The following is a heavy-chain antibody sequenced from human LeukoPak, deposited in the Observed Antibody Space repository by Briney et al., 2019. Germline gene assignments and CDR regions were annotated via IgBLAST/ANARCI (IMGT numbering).Heavy chain of an antibody. V-gene: IGHV5-51*01. Sequence: ESLKISXXXSGYSXTSYWIGWVRQVPGKGLEWMGIIYPGDSDTRYSPSFQGQVTISADKSISTAYLQWSSLKASDTAMYYCARHGIAGATHHFDYWGQGTLVTVSS. J-gene: IGHJ4*02. CDR1: GYSXTSYW. CDR2: IYPGDSDT. CDR3: ARHGIAGATHHFDY. D-gene: IGHD1-26*01.